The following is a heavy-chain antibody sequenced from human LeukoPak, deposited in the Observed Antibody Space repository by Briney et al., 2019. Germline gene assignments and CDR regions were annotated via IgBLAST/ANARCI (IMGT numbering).Heavy chain of an antibody. V-gene: IGHV4-59*08. CDR3: ARGLWFGESNFDY. CDR2: IYYTGNT. CDR1: GGSISSYY. D-gene: IGHD3-10*01. J-gene: IGHJ4*02. Sequence: PSETLSLTCTVSGGSISSYYWSWIRQPPGKGLEWIGYIYYTGNTSYNPSLKSRVTISVDTSKNQFSLKVSSVTAADTAVYYCARGLWFGESNFDYWGQGTLVTVSS.